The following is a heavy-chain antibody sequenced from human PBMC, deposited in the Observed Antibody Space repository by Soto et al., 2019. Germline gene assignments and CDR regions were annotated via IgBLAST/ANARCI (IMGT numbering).Heavy chain of an antibody. J-gene: IGHJ3*02. D-gene: IGHD1-26*01. V-gene: IGHV1-8*01. CDR1: GYTFTSYD. CDR3: ARDGGGLGGRYDALDI. Sequence: ASVKVSCKASGYTFTSYDINWVRQATGQGLEWMGWMNPNSGNTGYAQKFQGRVTMTRNTSISTAYMELSSLRSEDTAVYYCARDGGGLGGRYDALDIWGQGTMVTVSS. CDR2: MNPNSGNT.